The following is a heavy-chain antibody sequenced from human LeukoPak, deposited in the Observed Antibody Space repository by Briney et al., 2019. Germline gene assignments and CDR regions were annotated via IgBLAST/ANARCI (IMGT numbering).Heavy chain of an antibody. CDR3: ARDRRRWFTYSGSYYGGDY. V-gene: IGHV1-2*02. CDR2: INPNSGGT. Sequence: ASVKVSCKASGYTFTGYYMHWVRQAPGQGLEWMGWINPNSGGTNYAQKFQGRVTMTRDTSISTAYMELRSLRSDDTAVYYCARDRRRWFTYSGSYYGGDYWGQGTLVTVSS. J-gene: IGHJ4*02. D-gene: IGHD1-26*01. CDR1: GYTFTGYY.